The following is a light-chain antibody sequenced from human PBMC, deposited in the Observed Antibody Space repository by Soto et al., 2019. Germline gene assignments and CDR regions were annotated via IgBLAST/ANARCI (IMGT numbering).Light chain of an antibody. CDR3: SSYAGTNFVI. J-gene: IGLJ2*01. CDR1: SSDVGGYNY. V-gene: IGLV2-8*01. Sequence: QSALTQPPSASGSPGQSVTISCTGTSSDVGGYNYVSWYQQYPGKAPKLMIYDVSKRPSGVPDRFSGSKSGNAASLTVSGLQAEDEADYYCSSYAGTNFVIFGGGTKLTV. CDR2: DVS.